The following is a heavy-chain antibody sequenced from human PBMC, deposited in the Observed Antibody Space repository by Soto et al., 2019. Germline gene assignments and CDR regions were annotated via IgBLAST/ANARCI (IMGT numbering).Heavy chain of an antibody. V-gene: IGHV4-59*08. CDR3: ARHVYVYIWGSYLNWFAP. D-gene: IGHD3-16*01. J-gene: IGHJ5*02. Sequence: SETLSLTCTVSGGSISSYYWSWIRQPPGKGLEWIGYIYYSGSTNYNPPLKSRVTISVDTSKNQFSLKLSSVTAADTAVYYCARHVYVYIWGSYLNWFAPCGQGSLVTVSS. CDR2: IYYSGST. CDR1: GGSISSYY.